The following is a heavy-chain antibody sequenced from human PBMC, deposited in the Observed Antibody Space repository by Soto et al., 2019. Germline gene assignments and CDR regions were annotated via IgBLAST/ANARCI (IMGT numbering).Heavy chain of an antibody. CDR1: GFTFSSYA. Sequence: GSLRLSCAASGFTFSSYAMSWVRQAPGKGLEWVSAISGSGGSTYYADSVKGRFTISRDNSKNTLYLQMNSLRAEDTAVYYCAKTQITMIVVVITLGFDYWGQGTLVTVSS. J-gene: IGHJ4*02. CDR2: ISGSGGST. D-gene: IGHD3-22*01. CDR3: AKTQITMIVVVITLGFDY. V-gene: IGHV3-23*01.